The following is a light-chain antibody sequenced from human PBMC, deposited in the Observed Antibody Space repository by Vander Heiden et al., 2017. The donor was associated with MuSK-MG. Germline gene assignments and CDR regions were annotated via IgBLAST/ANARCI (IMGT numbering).Light chain of an antibody. J-gene: IGKJ4*01. V-gene: IGKV3-11*01. CDR2: DAS. CDR3: QQRGDWPPIT. Sequence: LFTQSPATLSLTPGHRAPLSCESSQPSGTFLAWYQQRPGLAPTLLIFDASKRAPGTPARFSGSGSGTDFTLTINSLEPDDFAIYYCQQRGDWPPITFGGGTRV. CDR1: QPSGTF.